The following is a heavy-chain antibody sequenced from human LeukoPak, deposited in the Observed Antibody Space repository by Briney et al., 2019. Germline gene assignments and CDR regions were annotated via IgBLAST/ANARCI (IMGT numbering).Heavy chain of an antibody. Sequence: PARSLRPSCAASGITFSSYAMHWVRQAPGKVLEWVAVISYGGSNKYYADSVKGRFTISRDNSKNTLYLQMNSLRAEDTAVYYCARIGYYDSSGYSTTHDYWGQGTLVTVSS. CDR2: ISYGGSNK. CDR1: GITFSSYA. J-gene: IGHJ4*02. V-gene: IGHV3-30*04. CDR3: ARIGYYDSSGYSTTHDY. D-gene: IGHD3-22*01.